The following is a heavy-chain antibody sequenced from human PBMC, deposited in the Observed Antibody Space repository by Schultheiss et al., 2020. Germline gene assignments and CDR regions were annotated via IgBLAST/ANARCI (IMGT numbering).Heavy chain of an antibody. V-gene: IGHV1-69*13. D-gene: IGHD1-1*01. CDR3: ATGLQLEPDAFDI. CDR1: GGTFSSYA. CDR2: IIPIFGTA. Sequence: SVKVSCKASGGTFSSYAISWVRQAPGQGLEWMGGIIPIFGTANYAQKFQGRVTITADESTSTAYMELRSLRSDDTAVYYCATGLQLEPDAFDIWGQGTTVTVSS. J-gene: IGHJ3*02.